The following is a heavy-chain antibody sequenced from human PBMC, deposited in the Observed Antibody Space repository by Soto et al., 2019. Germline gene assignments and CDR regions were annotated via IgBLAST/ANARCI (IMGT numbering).Heavy chain of an antibody. V-gene: IGHV4-59*01. Sequence: SETLSLTCTVSGGSISSYYWSWIRQPPGKGLEWIGHVYDSGSTNYNPSLKGRVSVSIDTSKNQFSLKLTSVTAADTAVFYCARGPGGSGSYRPPPYYFYYGMDVWGQGTTVTVSS. CDR3: ARGPGGSGSYRPPPYYFYYGMDV. CDR1: GGSISSYY. CDR2: VYDSGST. D-gene: IGHD3-10*01. J-gene: IGHJ6*02.